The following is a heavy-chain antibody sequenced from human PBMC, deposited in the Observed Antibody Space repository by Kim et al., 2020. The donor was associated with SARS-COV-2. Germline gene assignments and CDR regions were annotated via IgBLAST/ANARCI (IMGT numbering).Heavy chain of an antibody. J-gene: IGHJ4*02. CDR2: ISWNSGSI. V-gene: IGHV3-9*03. CDR3: AKDMGYSSGLPDY. CDR1: GFTFDDYA. D-gene: IGHD6-19*01. Sequence: GGSLRLSCAASGFTFDDYAMHWVRQAPGKGLEWVSGISWNSGSIGYADSVKGRFTISRDNAKNSLYLQMNSLRAEDMTLYYCAKDMGYSSGLPDYWGQGTLVTVSS.